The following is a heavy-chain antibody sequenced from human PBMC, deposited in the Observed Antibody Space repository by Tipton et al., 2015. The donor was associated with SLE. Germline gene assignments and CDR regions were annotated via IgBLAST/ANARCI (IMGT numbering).Heavy chain of an antibody. D-gene: IGHD4-17*01. J-gene: IGHJ4*02. CDR2: IYTSGST. CDR3: ARSLPHTVTH. V-gene: IGHV4-61*02. CDR1: GGSISRGSYY. Sequence: TLSLTCTVSGGSISRGSYYWSWIRQPAGKGLEWIGRIYTSGSTNYNPSLKSRVTISVDTSKNQFSLKLSSVTAADTAIYYCARSLPHTVTHWGQGTLVTVSS.